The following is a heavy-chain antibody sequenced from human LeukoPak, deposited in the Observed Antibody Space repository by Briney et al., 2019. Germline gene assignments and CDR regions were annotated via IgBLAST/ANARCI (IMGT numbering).Heavy chain of an antibody. CDR3: AKGAYGGNSLFDY. V-gene: IGHV3-30*02. J-gene: IGHJ4*02. CDR2: IWYDGSNK. D-gene: IGHD4-23*01. Sequence: GGSLRLSCAASGFTFSSYGMHWVRQAPGKGLEWVAVIWYDGSNKYYADSVKGRFAISRDNSKNTVDLQMNRLRAEDTAVYYCAKGAYGGNSLFDYWGQGTLVTVSS. CDR1: GFTFSSYG.